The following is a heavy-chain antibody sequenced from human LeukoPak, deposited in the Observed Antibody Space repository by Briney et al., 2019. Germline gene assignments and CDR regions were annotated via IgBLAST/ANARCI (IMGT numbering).Heavy chain of an antibody. J-gene: IGHJ4*02. CDR2: INPNSGGT. Sequence: ASVKVSCKASGYTFTGYYMHWVRQAPGQGLEWMGWINPNSGGTNYAQKFQGRVTMTRDTSISTAYMELSRLRSDDTAVYYCAREGVDWNHSVYYFDYWGQGTLVTV. V-gene: IGHV1-2*02. CDR1: GYTFTGYY. CDR3: AREGVDWNHSVYYFDY. D-gene: IGHD1-1*01.